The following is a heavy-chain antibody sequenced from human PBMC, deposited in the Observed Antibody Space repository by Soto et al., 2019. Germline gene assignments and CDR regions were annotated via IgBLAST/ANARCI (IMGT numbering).Heavy chain of an antibody. CDR1: GSSSAPFT. D-gene: IGHD2-15*01. CDR3: AVSSPDIVVLPSSVYFTS. Sequence: GGSLRLPCVAPGSSSAPFTMHWVRELPGKGLEWVAGLSWDRSTVAYADSVQGRFTISRDHAKNSVDLLMDSLRPDDTALYFCAVSSPDIVVLPSSVYFTSWGPGTQVTVS. CDR2: LSWDRSTV. V-gene: IGHV3-9*02. J-gene: IGHJ4*02.